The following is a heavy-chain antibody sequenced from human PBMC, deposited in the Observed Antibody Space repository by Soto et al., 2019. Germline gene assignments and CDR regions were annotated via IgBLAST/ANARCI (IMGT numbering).Heavy chain of an antibody. Sequence: PGGSLRLSCAASGFTFSSYWMHWVRQAPGKGLVWVSRINSDGSSTSYADSVKGRFTISRDNAKNTLYLQMNSLRAKDTAVYYCARYCSGGSCSDAFDIWGQGTMVTVSS. CDR1: GFTFSSYW. V-gene: IGHV3-74*01. D-gene: IGHD2-15*01. J-gene: IGHJ3*02. CDR3: ARYCSGGSCSDAFDI. CDR2: INSDGSST.